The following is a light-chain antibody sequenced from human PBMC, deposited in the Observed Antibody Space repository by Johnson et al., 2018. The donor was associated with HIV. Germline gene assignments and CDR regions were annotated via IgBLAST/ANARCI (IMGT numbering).Light chain of an antibody. Sequence: QYVLTQSPSVSAAPGQKVTISCSGSSSNIGNNYVSWYQQLPGTAPKLLIYENNKRPSGIPDRFSGSKSGTSATLGITGLQTGDEADYYCGTWDSSLSVYVFGTGTKVTVL. V-gene: IGLV1-51*02. CDR1: SSNIGNNY. J-gene: IGLJ1*01. CDR2: ENN. CDR3: GTWDSSLSVYV.